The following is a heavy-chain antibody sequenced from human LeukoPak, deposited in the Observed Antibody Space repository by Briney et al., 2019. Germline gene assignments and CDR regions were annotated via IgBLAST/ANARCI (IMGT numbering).Heavy chain of an antibody. CDR1: GYSISTAYY. Sequence: PSETLSLTCTVSGYSISTAYYWGWIRQSPGKGLEWIVSIYQSGNTYYNPTLKSRVTISVDTSKNQFSLKLSSVTAADTAVYYCARDGGTTSWVDSWGQGTLVTVSS. CDR3: ARDGGTTSWVDS. D-gene: IGHD1-7*01. CDR2: IYQSGNT. V-gene: IGHV4-38-2*02. J-gene: IGHJ5*01.